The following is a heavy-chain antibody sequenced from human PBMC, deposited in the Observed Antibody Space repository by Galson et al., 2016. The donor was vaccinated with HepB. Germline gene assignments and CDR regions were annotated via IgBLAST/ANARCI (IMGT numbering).Heavy chain of an antibody. Sequence: SLRLSCAASGFTFSEYGMHWVRPAPGKGLEWVAVISSDGSDNHYVDSVKGRLAISRDNSQNTLYLQMNSLRPEDTAVYYCAKDGGLLASGSSGPLDFWGQGTLVTVLS. J-gene: IGHJ4*02. CDR1: GFTFSEYG. CDR3: AKDGGLLASGSSGPLDF. V-gene: IGHV3-30*18. D-gene: IGHD6-6*01. CDR2: ISSDGSDN.